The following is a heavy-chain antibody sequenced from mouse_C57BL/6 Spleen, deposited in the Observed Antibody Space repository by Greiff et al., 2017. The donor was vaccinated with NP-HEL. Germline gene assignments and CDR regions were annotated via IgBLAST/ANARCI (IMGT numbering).Heavy chain of an antibody. V-gene: IGHV1-59*01. CDR2: IDPSDSYT. J-gene: IGHJ1*03. CDR3: ARSSDYGSKGWYFDV. CDR1: GYTFTSYW. D-gene: IGHD1-1*01. Sequence: QVQLQQPGAELVRPGTSVKLSCKASGYTFTSYWMHWVKQRPGQGLEWIGVIDPSDSYTNYNQKFKGKATLTVDTSSSTAYMQLSSLTSEDSAVYYCARSSDYGSKGWYFDVWGTGTTVTVSS.